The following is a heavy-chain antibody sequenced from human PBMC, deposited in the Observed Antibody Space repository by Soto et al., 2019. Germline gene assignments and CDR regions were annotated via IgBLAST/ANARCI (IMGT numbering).Heavy chain of an antibody. D-gene: IGHD2-21*02. CDR2: IYYSGST. CDR1: GDSINNGSYY. CDR3: ARQRTSVVTQAYFDS. J-gene: IGHJ4*02. Sequence: SETLSLTCTVTGDSINNGSYYWGWIRQPPGKGLEWIGSIYYSGSTYNNPSLKSRVSMSVDTSKNQFSLKLRSVTAADTALYYCARQRTSVVTQAYFDSWGQGSLVTVSS. V-gene: IGHV4-39*01.